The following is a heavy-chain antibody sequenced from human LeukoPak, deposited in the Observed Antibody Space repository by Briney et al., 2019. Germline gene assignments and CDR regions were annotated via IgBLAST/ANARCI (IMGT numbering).Heavy chain of an antibody. V-gene: IGHV4-34*01. CDR1: GGSFSGYY. D-gene: IGHD6-19*01. J-gene: IGHJ4*02. CDR3: ARGLTYSGWYYFDQ. Sequence: SETLSLTCAVYGGSFSGYYWSWIRQPPGKGLEWIGEINHSGSTNYNPSLKSRVTISVDTSKNQFSLKLSSVTAADTAVYYCARGLTYSGWYYFDQWGQGTLVTVSS. CDR2: INHSGST.